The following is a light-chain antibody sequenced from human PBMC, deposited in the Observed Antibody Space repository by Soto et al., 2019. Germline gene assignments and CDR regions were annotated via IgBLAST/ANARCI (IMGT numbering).Light chain of an antibody. Sequence: EIVLTQSPGTLSLSPGERATLFCRASQRVRNRDLAWYRQKPGQAPRLLIYGASSRATGIPDRFSGSGSGTDFTLTINRLEPDDFAVYYCQQYGSSPWTFGQGTKVEIK. V-gene: IGKV3-20*01. CDR2: GAS. J-gene: IGKJ1*01. CDR1: QRVRNRD. CDR3: QQYGSSPWT.